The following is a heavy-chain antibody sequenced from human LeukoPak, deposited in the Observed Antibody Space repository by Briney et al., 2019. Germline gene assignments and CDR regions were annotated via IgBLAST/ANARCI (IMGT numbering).Heavy chain of an antibody. J-gene: IGHJ4*02. V-gene: IGHV4-59*01. CDR1: GGSISSYY. Sequence: PSETLSLTCTVSGGSISSYYWSWIRQPPGKGLEWIGYIYYSGSTNYNPSLKSRVTISVDTSKNQFSLKLSSVTAADTAVYYCARESGEDYYDSSGYYAIWGQGTLVTVSS. D-gene: IGHD3-22*01. CDR2: IYYSGST. CDR3: ARESGEDYYDSSGYYAI.